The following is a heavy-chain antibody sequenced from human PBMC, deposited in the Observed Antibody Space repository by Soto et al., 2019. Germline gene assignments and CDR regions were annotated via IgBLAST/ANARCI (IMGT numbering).Heavy chain of an antibody. CDR1: NGSISSYY. D-gene: IGHD6-6*01. Sequence: PSETLSLTCTVSNGSISSYYWSWIRRPPGKGLEWIGNIYYTGSTNYNPSLKSRVTISVDTSKNQFSLKLNSVTAADTALYYCARGGSSWATTYYFDYWGQGTLVTSPQ. V-gene: IGHV4-59*01. CDR3: ARGGSSWATTYYFDY. J-gene: IGHJ4*02. CDR2: IYYTGST.